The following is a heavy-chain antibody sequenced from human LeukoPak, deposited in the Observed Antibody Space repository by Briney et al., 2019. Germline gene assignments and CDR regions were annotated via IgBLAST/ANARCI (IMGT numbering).Heavy chain of an antibody. CDR2: IHSGGSK. CDR3: ATVTRAGAFDI. V-gene: IGHV3-53*04. D-gene: IGHD4-17*01. Sequence: GGSLRLSCAASVFTVSSNYMSWVRQAPGKGLEWVSVIHSGGSKYYADSVKGRFTTSRHNSKNTLYLHINSLRAEDTAVYFCATVTRAGAFDIWGEGAMFTVSS. J-gene: IGHJ3*02. CDR1: VFTVSSNY.